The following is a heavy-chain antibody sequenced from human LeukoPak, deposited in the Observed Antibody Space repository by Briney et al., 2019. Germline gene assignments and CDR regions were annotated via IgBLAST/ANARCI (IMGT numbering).Heavy chain of an antibody. CDR3: TRTRYYYNSRSYGAPYYFDY. CDR2: NYISGST. V-gene: IGHV4-61*02. CDR1: GGPISRGSYY. D-gene: IGHD3-10*01. J-gene: IGHJ4*02. Sequence: SETLSLTCTVSGGPISRGSYYCSSVRQPAGKGLELIGRNYISGSTSYNPALKSRVTISVDTSKNQFSLKLSSVTAADTAVYYCTRTRYYYNSRSYGAPYYFDYWGQGTLVTVSS.